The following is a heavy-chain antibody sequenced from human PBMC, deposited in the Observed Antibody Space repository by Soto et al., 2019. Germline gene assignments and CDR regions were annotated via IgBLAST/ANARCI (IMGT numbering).Heavy chain of an antibody. Sequence: QVQLQESGPGLVKTSQTLSLTCTVSGGSVSSGGYYWNWIRQHPGKGLEWLGYIFDIETAYYNPPPKSRLTISMDTSKNQVSLKVTSVTPADTAVYYCARENFGVVINDAFDLWGQGTMVTVSS. V-gene: IGHV4-31*03. CDR3: ARENFGVVINDAFDL. CDR1: GGSVSSGGYY. D-gene: IGHD3-3*01. J-gene: IGHJ3*01. CDR2: IFDIETA.